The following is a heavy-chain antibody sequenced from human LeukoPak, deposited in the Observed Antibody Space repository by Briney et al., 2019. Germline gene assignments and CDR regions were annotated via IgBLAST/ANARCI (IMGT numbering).Heavy chain of an antibody. D-gene: IGHD2-8*01. CDR3: AKDRCSNGIGCYYYYMDV. V-gene: IGHV3-30*02. CDR1: GFTFSSYA. Sequence: GGSLRLSCAASGFTFSSYAMSWVRQAPGKGLQWVAYIQYDGSNQQYADSVKGRFSISRDRSKNILYLQMNSLRAEDTAVYSCAKDRCSNGIGCYYYYMDVWGKGTTVTISS. J-gene: IGHJ6*03. CDR2: IQYDGSNQ.